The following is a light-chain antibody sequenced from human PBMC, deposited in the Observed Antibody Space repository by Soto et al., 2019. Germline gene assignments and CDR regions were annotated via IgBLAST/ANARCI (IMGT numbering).Light chain of an antibody. Sequence: DIQMTQSHATLSASVGDRVTITCRVSQSILTWLAWYQQKPGKAPKLLIYDASNLQSGVPSRFSGSVSGTEFTLTISSLQPDDFATYYCQQYKSYSPITFGQGTRLEIK. CDR1: QSILTW. V-gene: IGKV1-5*01. CDR2: DAS. J-gene: IGKJ5*01. CDR3: QQYKSYSPIT.